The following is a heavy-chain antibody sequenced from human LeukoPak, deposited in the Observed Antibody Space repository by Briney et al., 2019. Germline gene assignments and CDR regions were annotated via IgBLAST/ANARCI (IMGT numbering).Heavy chain of an antibody. CDR1: GFPFNSFW. V-gene: IGHV3-74*01. CDR2: MNEYSTAI. D-gene: IGHD1-14*01. CDR3: ARGGVNPVDH. J-gene: IGHJ4*02. Sequence: GGSLRLSCAASGFPFNSFWMHWVRQAPGKGLVWVSDMNEYSTAIRYADSVKGRFTVSRDNAKSILYLQMNNLRAEDTAMYFCARGGVNPVDHWGQGTLVTVSS.